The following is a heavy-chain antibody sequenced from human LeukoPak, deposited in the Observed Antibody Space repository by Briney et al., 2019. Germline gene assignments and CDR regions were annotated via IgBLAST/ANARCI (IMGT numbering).Heavy chain of an antibody. J-gene: IGHJ5*02. Sequence: GGSLRLSCAAAGFNFRIYGMHWVRQAPGKGLEWVAVAYDDGSNQYYADSVKGRFTISRDNSKNTLYLQMNSLRTEDTAEYYCAKRPDYDFWSFTANWFDPWGQGTLVTVSS. CDR1: GFNFRIYG. CDR2: AYDDGSNQ. D-gene: IGHD3-3*01. V-gene: IGHV3-33*06. CDR3: AKRPDYDFWSFTANWFDP.